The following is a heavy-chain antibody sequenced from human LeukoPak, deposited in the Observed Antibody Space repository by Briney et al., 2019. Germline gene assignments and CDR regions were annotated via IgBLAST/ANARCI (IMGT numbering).Heavy chain of an antibody. CDR1: GFTPEDYG. V-gene: IGHV3-20*04. CDR3: AIVTSGSFPVTEYYVDH. D-gene: IGHD1-26*01. CDR2: IYWSCGST. Sequence: PGGSLRDSCAAPGFTPEDYGLSWVRPPLGTGLERVSSIYWSCGSTGYADSVKGPFSISRENAKKSLYLQMNSLRAEDTALYYCAIVTSGSFPVTEYYVDHWGQGTLVTVSS. J-gene: IGHJ4*02.